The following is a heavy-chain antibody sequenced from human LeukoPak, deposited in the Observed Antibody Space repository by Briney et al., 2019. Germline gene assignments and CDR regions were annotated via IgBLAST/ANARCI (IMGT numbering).Heavy chain of an antibody. J-gene: IGHJ6*03. D-gene: IGHD3-16*01. CDR2: IRYDGSNK. V-gene: IGHV3-30*02. CDR1: GFTFSSYG. CDR3: ASPRFANYYYYYYMDV. Sequence: GGSLRLSCAASGFTFSSYGMHWVRQAPGKGLEWVAFIRYDGSNKYYADSVKGRFTISRDNSKNTLYLQMNSLRVEDAAVYYCASPRFANYYYYYYMDVWGKGTTVTVSS.